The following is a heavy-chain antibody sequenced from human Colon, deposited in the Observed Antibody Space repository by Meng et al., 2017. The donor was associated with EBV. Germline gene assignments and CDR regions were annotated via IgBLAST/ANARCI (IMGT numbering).Heavy chain of an antibody. J-gene: IGHJ5*02. CDR2: IDHRGKT. V-gene: IGHV4-34*01. CDR3: ATRVPSGNFSP. D-gene: IGHD3-10*01. Sequence: QVALEQLGAVLVKPAGALSRSCAVYGWSFREYDWAWSRHPPGKGLEWIGEIDHRGKTKYNPSLKNRVTISLDTSKKQFSLLVIYVTAADSAVYYCATRVPSGNFSPWSQGALVTVSS. CDR1: GWSFREYD.